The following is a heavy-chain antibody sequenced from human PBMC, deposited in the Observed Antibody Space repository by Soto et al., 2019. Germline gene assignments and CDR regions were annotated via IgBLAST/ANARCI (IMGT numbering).Heavy chain of an antibody. J-gene: IGHJ5*02. CDR1: GYTFTSYY. V-gene: IGHV1-46*01. CDR2: INPSGGST. CDR3: ARDPSAVTASNWFDP. D-gene: IGHD4-17*01. Sequence: ASVKVSCKASGYTFTSYYMHWVRQAPGQGLEWMGIINPSGGSTSYAQKFQGRVTMTRDTSTSTVYMELSSLRSEDTAVYYCARDPSAVTASNWFDPWGQGTLVTVSS.